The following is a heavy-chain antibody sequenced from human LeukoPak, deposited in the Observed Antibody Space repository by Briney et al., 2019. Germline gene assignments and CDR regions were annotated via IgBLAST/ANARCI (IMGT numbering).Heavy chain of an antibody. J-gene: IGHJ4*02. CDR1: GVSISSSNSY. V-gene: IGHV4-39*01. CDR2: IYYSGNT. CDR3: ARQTGSGLFILP. Sequence: SETLSLTCTVSGVSISSSNSYWGWIRQPPGKGLEWIGSIYYSGNTYYNASLKSHVSISIDASKNQFSLRLTSVTAADTAVYYCARQTGSGLFILPGGQGTLVTVSS. D-gene: IGHD3/OR15-3a*01.